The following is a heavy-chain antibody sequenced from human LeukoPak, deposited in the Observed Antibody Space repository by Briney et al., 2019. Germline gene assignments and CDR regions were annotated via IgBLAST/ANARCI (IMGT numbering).Heavy chain of an antibody. CDR3: ARGVSGSYGALFDS. V-gene: IGHV3-21*01. CDR1: GFTFSSYS. D-gene: IGHD1-26*01. CDR2: ISSSSSYV. J-gene: IGHJ4*02. Sequence: GGSLRLSCVASGFTFSSYSMNWVRQAPGKGLEWVSSISSSSSYVYYADSVKGRFTISRDNAKNSLYLQMNSLRAEDTAVYSCARGVSGSYGALFDSWGQGTLVTVSS.